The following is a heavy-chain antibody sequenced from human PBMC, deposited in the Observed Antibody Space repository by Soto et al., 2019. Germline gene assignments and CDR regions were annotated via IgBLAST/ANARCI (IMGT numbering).Heavy chain of an antibody. J-gene: IGHJ4*02. CDR1: GGSFSGYY. D-gene: IGHD6-6*01. CDR3: ARDRGSSSPFDY. Sequence: QVQLQQWGAGLLKPSETLSLTCAVYGGSFSGYYWSWIRQPPGKGLEWIGEINHSGSTNYNPSLKSRVTMSVDTSKNQFSLKLSSVTAADTAVYYCARDRGSSSPFDYWGQGTLVTVSS. V-gene: IGHV4-34*01. CDR2: INHSGST.